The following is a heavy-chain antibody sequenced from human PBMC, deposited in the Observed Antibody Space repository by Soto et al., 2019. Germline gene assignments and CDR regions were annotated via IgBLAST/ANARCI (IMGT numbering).Heavy chain of an antibody. Sequence: PGGALRLSCTASGFTFGDYAMSWFRQAPGNGLEWVGFIRSKAYGGTTEYAASVKGRFNISRDDSKSIAYLQMNSLKTEDTALYYCTRDQDGSSWYVTTYYYYYGMDVWGQGTTVTVSS. CDR3: TRDQDGSSWYVTTYYYYYGMDV. J-gene: IGHJ6*02. CDR1: GFTFGDYA. D-gene: IGHD6-13*01. CDR2: IRSKAYGGTT. V-gene: IGHV3-49*03.